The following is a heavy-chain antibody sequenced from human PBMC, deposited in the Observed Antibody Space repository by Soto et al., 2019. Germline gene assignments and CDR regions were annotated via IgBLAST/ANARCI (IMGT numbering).Heavy chain of an antibody. J-gene: IGHJ4*02. CDR3: ARVRVVVPAANYYFDY. V-gene: IGHV4-59*01. D-gene: IGHD2-2*01. Sequence: PSETLSLTCTVSGGSISSYYWSWIRQPPGKGLEWIGYIYYSGSSNYNPSLKSRVTISVDTSKNQFSLKLSSVTAADTAVYYCARVRVVVPAANYYFDYWGQGTLVTVSS. CDR2: IYYSGSS. CDR1: GGSISSYY.